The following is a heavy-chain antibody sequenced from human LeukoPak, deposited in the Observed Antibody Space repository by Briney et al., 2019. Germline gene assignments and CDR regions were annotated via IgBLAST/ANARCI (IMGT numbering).Heavy chain of an antibody. CDR1: GGSISSSSYY. D-gene: IGHD4-23*01. J-gene: IGHJ4*02. Sequence: SETLSLTCTVSGGSISSSSYYWGWIRQPPGKGLEWIGSIYYSGSTNYNPSLKSRVTISVDTSKNQFSLKLSSVTAADTAVYYCARKGGNPPYYFDYWGQGTLVTVSS. CDR3: ARKGGNPPYYFDY. CDR2: IYYSGST. V-gene: IGHV4-39*07.